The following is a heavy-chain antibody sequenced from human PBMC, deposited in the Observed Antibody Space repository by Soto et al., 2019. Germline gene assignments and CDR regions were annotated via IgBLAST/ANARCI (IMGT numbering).Heavy chain of an antibody. CDR3: ARGGGVGVAGSAAFEM. CDR2: INPATGAA. D-gene: IGHD3-3*01. CDR1: GYPVTAYY. V-gene: IGHV1-2*02. Sequence: QLHLVQSGAVVKKPGASVTVSCSASGYPVTAYYMHWVRQAPGRGLEWMGGINPATGAAKYTQTCQGRVTMTRDTSTSTVFMELSGLTSEDTAVFYCARGGGVGVAGSAAFEMWGQGTLVTVSS. J-gene: IGHJ3*02.